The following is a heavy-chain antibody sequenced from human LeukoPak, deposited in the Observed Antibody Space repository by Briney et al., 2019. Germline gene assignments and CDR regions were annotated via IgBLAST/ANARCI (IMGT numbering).Heavy chain of an antibody. J-gene: IGHJ4*02. CDR2: IYYSGST. CDR3: ARVSGESIDY. Sequence: SETLSLTCTVSGGSISSSSYYWGWIRQPPGKGLEWIGSIYYSGSTYYNPSLKSRVTISVDTSKNQFSLKLSSVTAADTAVYYCARVSGESIDYWGQGTLVTVSS. D-gene: IGHD3-16*01. V-gene: IGHV4-39*07. CDR1: GGSISSSSYY.